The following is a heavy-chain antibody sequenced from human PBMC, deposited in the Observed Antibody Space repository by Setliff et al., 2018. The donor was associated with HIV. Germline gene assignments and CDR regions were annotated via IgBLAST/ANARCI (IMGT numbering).Heavy chain of an antibody. CDR1: GYSFTSNW. CDR2: IYPGDSDA. D-gene: IGHD3-22*01. Sequence: LKISCKGSGYSFTSNWIGWVRQMPGKGLEWMGIIYPGDSDARYSPSFQGQVTISADKSISTAYLQWSSLKASDTAMYYCASSYYYDSSGSDDAFDIWGQGTMVTVSS. V-gene: IGHV5-51*01. J-gene: IGHJ3*02. CDR3: ASSYYYDSSGSDDAFDI.